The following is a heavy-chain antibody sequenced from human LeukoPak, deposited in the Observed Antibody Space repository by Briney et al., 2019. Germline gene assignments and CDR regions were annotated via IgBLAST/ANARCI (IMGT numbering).Heavy chain of an antibody. CDR1: GGTLSSYA. CDR2: IIPIFGTA. D-gene: IGHD5-18*01. CDR3: ARDGTAMVTRGFYDY. V-gene: IGHV1-69*01. Sequence: SVKVSCKASGGTLSSYAISWVRQAPGQGLEWRGGIIPIFGTANYAQKFQGRVTITADESTHTAYMEVSSLRSEDTAVYYCARDGTAMVTRGFYDYWRQGTPVTVPS. J-gene: IGHJ4*02.